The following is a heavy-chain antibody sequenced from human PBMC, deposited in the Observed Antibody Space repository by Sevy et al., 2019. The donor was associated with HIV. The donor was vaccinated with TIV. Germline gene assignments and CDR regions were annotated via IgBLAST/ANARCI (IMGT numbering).Heavy chain of an antibody. CDR1: GFTFSSYG. D-gene: IGHD3-10*01. CDR3: AKFSGAGDYYYYYMDV. V-gene: IGHV3-30*18. Sequence: GESLKISCAASGFTFSSYGMHWVRQAPGKGLEWVAVISYDGSNKYYADSVKGRFTISRDNSKNTLYLQMNSLRAEDTAVYYCAKFSGAGDYYYYYMDVWGKGTTVTVSS. CDR2: ISYDGSNK. J-gene: IGHJ6*03.